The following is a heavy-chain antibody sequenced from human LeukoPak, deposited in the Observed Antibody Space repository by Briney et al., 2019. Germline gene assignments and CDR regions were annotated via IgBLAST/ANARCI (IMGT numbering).Heavy chain of an antibody. J-gene: IGHJ4*02. CDR3: AKPSRITMISYYFDY. V-gene: IGHV3-23*01. D-gene: IGHD3-22*01. CDR2: ISGSGGST. Sequence: GGSPRLSCAASGFTFSSYAMSWVRQAPGKGLEWVSAISGSGGSTYYADSVKGRFTISRDNSKNTLYLQMNSLRAEDTAVYYCAKPSRITMISYYFDYWGQGTLVTVSS. CDR1: GFTFSSYA.